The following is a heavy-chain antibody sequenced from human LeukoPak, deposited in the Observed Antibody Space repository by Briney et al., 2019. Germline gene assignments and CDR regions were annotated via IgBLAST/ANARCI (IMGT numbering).Heavy chain of an antibody. CDR3: ARGFMSYSSGWYTEYFQH. CDR1: GGSFSGYY. V-gene: IGHV4-34*01. Sequence: SETLSLTCAVYGGSFSGYYWSWIRQPPGKGLEWIGEINHSGSTNYNPSLKSRVTISVDTSKNQFSLKLSSVTAADTAVYYCARGFMSYSSGWYTEYFQHWDQGTLVTVSS. J-gene: IGHJ1*01. D-gene: IGHD6-19*01. CDR2: INHSGST.